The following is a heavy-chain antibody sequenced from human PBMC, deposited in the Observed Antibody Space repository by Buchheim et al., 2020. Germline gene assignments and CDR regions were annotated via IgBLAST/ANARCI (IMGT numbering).Heavy chain of an antibody. CDR1: GYTFTGYY. J-gene: IGHJ2*01. D-gene: IGHD2-15*01. Sequence: QVQLVPSGAEVKKPGASVKVSCKASGYTFTGYYMHWVRQAPGQGLEWMGWLNPNSGGPNYAPQFQGRVTMTRDTSISTAYLELSRLRSDDTAVYYCARERALTTGYRWYFDLWGRGTL. CDR2: LNPNSGGP. CDR3: ARERALTTGYRWYFDL. V-gene: IGHV1-2*02.